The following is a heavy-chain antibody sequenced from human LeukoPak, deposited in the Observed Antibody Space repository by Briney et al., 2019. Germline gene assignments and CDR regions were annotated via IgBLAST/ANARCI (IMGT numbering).Heavy chain of an antibody. CDR3: AKGAGGYSTDY. CDR2: ISYDGSNK. D-gene: IGHD5-18*01. CDR1: GFTFSSYG. J-gene: IGHJ4*02. Sequence: PGGSLRLSCAASGFTFSSYGMLWVRQAPGKGLEGVAVISYDGSNKYYADSVKGRFTISRDNSKNTLYLQMNSLRAEDTAVYYCAKGAGGYSTDYWGQGTLVTVSS. V-gene: IGHV3-30*18.